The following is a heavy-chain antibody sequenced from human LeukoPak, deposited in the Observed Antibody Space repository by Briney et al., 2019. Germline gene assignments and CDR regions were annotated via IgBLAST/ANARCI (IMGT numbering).Heavy chain of an antibody. CDR1: GYTFTSYG. CDR2: ISAYNGNT. Sequence: ASVKVSCKASGYTFTSYGISWVRQAPGQGLEWMGWISAYNGNTNYAQKLQGRVTMTTGTSTSTAYMELRSLRSDDTAVYYCARARITIFGVVIKYFDYWGQGTLVTVSS. J-gene: IGHJ4*02. CDR3: ARARITIFGVVIKYFDY. D-gene: IGHD3-3*01. V-gene: IGHV1-18*01.